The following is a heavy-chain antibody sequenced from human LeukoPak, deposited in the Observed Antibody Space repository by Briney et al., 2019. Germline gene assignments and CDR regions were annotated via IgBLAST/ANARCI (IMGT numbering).Heavy chain of an antibody. CDR1: GFTVSSSY. CDR2: IYSDGTT. D-gene: IGHD4-17*01. CDR3: ARDLITVTGGG. J-gene: IGHJ4*02. Sequence: PGGSLRLSCAASGFTVSSSYMSWVRQAPGKGLEWVSVIYSDGTTYYADSVKGRFTISRDNSKNTLYLQMNILRAEDTAEYYCARDLITVTGGGWGQGTLVTVSS. V-gene: IGHV3-66*01.